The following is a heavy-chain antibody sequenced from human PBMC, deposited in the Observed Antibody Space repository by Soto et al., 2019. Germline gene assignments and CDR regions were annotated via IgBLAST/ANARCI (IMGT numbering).Heavy chain of an antibody. V-gene: IGHV4-39*01. CDR1: GGSISSSSYY. CDR2: IYYSGST. J-gene: IGHJ3*02. CDR3: SRHSGSSGGAFDI. Sequence: PSETLSLTCTVSGGSISSSSYYWGWIRQPPGKGLEWIGSIYYSGSTYYNPSLKSRVTISLDTSKNQFCLKLTSVTAADSAMYYCSRHSGSSGGAFDIWGQGTMVTVSS. D-gene: IGHD6-6*01.